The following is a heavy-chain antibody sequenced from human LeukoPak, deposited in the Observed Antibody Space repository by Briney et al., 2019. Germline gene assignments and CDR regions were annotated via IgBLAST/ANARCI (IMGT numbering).Heavy chain of an antibody. CDR1: GYSISSGYY. Sequence: SETLSLTCTVSGYSISSGYYWGWIRQPPGKGLEWIGSIYHSGSTYYNPSLKSRVTISVDTSKNQFSLKLSSVTAADTAVYYCARGWLPLGDYWGQGTLVTVSS. CDR2: IYHSGST. V-gene: IGHV4-38-2*02. CDR3: ARGWLPLGDY. J-gene: IGHJ4*02. D-gene: IGHD5-24*01.